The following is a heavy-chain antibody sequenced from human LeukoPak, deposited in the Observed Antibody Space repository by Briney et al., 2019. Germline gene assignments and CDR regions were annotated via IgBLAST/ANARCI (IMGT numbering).Heavy chain of an antibody. D-gene: IGHD3-10*01. V-gene: IGHV3-74*01. Sequence: PGGSLRLSCAASGFTFSSYWMHWVRQVPGKGLWWVSRISSDESGTTYADSVKGRFTISRDNARNTLYLQMSSLRAEDTAVYYCARDTYGSGNFYEYWGQGTLVMVSS. J-gene: IGHJ4*02. CDR2: ISSDESGT. CDR3: ARDTYGSGNFYEY. CDR1: GFTFSSYW.